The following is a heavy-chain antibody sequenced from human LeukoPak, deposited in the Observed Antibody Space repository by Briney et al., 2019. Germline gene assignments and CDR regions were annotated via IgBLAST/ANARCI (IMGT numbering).Heavy chain of an antibody. V-gene: IGHV3-23*01. CDR3: AKDDNYYESSGYPVAAY. CDR2: ISGSGGSA. Sequence: GGSLRLSCAASGFTFSNYAMSWVRQAPGKGLEWVSAISGSGGSADYTDSVKGRFTISRDNSKNTLSLQMNSLRVEDTAVYYCAKDDNYYESSGYPVAAYWGQGTLVTVSS. D-gene: IGHD3-22*01. J-gene: IGHJ4*02. CDR1: GFTFSNYA.